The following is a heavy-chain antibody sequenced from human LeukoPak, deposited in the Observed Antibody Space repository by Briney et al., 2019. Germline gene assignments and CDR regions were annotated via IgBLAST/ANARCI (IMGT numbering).Heavy chain of an antibody. J-gene: IGHJ4*02. CDR2: IKQDGSGQ. Sequence: PGGSLRLSCAASGFTFSSVWMSWVRQAPGRGLEWVATIKQDGSGQYYMDSVKGRFIISRDNANNSLYLQMNSLRAEDTAVYYCARYDGGSGPFDYWGQGTLVTVSS. CDR1: GFTFSSVW. CDR3: ARYDGGSGPFDY. D-gene: IGHD3-10*01. V-gene: IGHV3-7*01.